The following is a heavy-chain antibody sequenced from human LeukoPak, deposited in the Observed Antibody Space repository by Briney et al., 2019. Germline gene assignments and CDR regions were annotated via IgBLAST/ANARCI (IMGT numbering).Heavy chain of an antibody. CDR3: ARDLAMGPYYYGMDV. D-gene: IGHD5-18*01. J-gene: IGHJ6*02. CDR2: INPNSGGT. CDR1: GYTFTGYY. Sequence: ASVKVSCKASGYTFTGYYMHWVRQAPGQGLEWMGWINPNSGGTNYAQKLQGRVTMTRDTSISTAYMELSRLRSDDTAVYYCARDLAMGPYYYGMDVWGQGTTVTVSS. V-gene: IGHV1-2*02.